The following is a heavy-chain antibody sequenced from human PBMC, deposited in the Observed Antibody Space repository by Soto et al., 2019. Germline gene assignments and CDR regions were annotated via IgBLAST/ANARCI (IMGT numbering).Heavy chain of an antibody. CDR3: ASFGVTSIPYYYNGMDV. D-gene: IGHD3-3*01. J-gene: IGHJ6*02. CDR1: GYSFTSYW. CDR2: IDPSDSYT. V-gene: IGHV5-10-1*01. Sequence: PGESLKISCKGSGYSFTSYWISWVRQMPGKGLEWMGRIDPSDSYTNYSPSFQGHVTISADKSISTAYLQWSSLKASDTAMYYCASFGVTSIPYYYNGMDVWGQGTMVTVSS.